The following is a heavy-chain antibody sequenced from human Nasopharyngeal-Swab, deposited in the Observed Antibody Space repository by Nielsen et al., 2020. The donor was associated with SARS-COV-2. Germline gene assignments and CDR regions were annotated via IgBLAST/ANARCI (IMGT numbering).Heavy chain of an antibody. Sequence: ESLKTFCAASGIAFSSYAMSWGRPNPGKGRGWVSSFSGSSGRTYYADYVKGRFTISRDTSKNTLYLQMNSLRADDTAVYYWAKDGGGWYTSGWYYFDYWGQGTLVTVSS. CDR3: AKDGGGWYTSGWYYFDY. V-gene: IGHV3-23*01. D-gene: IGHD6-19*01. CDR1: GIAFSSYA. J-gene: IGHJ4*02. CDR2: FSGSSGRT.